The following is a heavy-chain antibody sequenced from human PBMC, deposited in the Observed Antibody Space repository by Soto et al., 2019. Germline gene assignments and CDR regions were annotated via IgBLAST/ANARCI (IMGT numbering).Heavy chain of an antibody. Sequence: GSVKVCFKASGYPFTSYSISLVRQAPGQGLEWMGWISAYNGNTNYAQKLQGRVTMTTDTSTSTAYMELRSLRSDDTAVYYCARDLGRAVPGEGDYWGQGTMVTVSS. CDR3: ARDLGRAVPGEGDY. CDR2: ISAYNGNT. D-gene: IGHD6-19*01. CDR1: GYPFTSYS. J-gene: IGHJ4*02. V-gene: IGHV1-18*01.